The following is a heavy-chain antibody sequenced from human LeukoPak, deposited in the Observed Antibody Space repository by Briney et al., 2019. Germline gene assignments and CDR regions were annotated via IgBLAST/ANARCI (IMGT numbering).Heavy chain of an antibody. V-gene: IGHV3-23*01. CDR2: IGGSDGRT. CDR1: GFTFSSYA. CDR3: AKMPVSYSSGWSTFDY. Sequence: GGSLRLSCTASGFTFSSYAMSWVRQAPEKGLEWVSGIGGSDGRTYYADSVKGRFTISRDNSKNTLYLQMNSLRAEDTAIYYCAKMPVSYSSGWSTFDYWGQGTLVTVSS. D-gene: IGHD6-19*01. J-gene: IGHJ4*02.